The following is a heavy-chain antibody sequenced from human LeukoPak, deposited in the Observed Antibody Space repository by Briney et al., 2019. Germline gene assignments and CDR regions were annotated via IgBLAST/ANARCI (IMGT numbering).Heavy chain of an antibody. Sequence: PSETLSLTCAVYGGSFSGYYWSWIRQPPGKGLEWIGEINHSGTTDYNPSLKSRLTISVDTSKNQFSLKVTSVTAADTAVYYCVRGEKWDLHAFDVWGQGTVVTVSS. V-gene: IGHV4-34*01. D-gene: IGHD1-26*01. CDR2: INHSGTT. J-gene: IGHJ3*01. CDR1: GGSFSGYY. CDR3: VRGEKWDLHAFDV.